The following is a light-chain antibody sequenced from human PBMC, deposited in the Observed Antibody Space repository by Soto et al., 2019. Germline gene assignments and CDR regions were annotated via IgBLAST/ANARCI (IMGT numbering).Light chain of an antibody. CDR2: DAS. Sequence: EIVMTQSPATLSVSPGERATLSCRASQSVSSNLAWYQQKPGQAPSLLIYDASSRATGIPARFSGSGSGTEFTLTISSLQSEDFAVYYCQQYNYWPDTFGQGTKLEIK. CDR1: QSVSSN. CDR3: QQYNYWPDT. V-gene: IGKV3-15*01. J-gene: IGKJ2*01.